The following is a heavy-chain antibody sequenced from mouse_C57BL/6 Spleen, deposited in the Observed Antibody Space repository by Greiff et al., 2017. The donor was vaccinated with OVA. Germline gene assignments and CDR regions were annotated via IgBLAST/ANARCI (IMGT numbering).Heavy chain of an antibody. V-gene: IGHV3-6*01. J-gene: IGHJ1*03. Sequence: VQLQQSGPGLVKPCQSLSLSCSATGYSITSGYIWYWIRQPPGNILECMGYISDDGSNNYNPTFKNRTTITRDTSKNQFVLKLNSVTTEDAATDYCARDSGAEYFDVWGTGTTVTVSS. CDR3: ARDSGAEYFDV. CDR1: GYSITSGYI. CDR2: ISDDGSN. D-gene: IGHD4-1*01.